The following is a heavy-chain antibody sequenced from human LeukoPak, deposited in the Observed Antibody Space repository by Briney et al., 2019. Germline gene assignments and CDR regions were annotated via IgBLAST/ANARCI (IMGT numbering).Heavy chain of an antibody. D-gene: IGHD2-15*01. CDR1: GFTFSYFG. CDR3: AKVIYCNGDSCYGEYFQH. V-gene: IGHV3-30*02. Sequence: GGSLRLSCAASGFTFSYFGMHWVRQTPGKGLEWVAFIRYDGTNRYYADLGKGRFTISRDNSKNTLYLQMNSLRAEDTAVYYCAKVIYCNGDSCYGEYFQHWGQGTLVTVSS. J-gene: IGHJ1*01. CDR2: IRYDGTNR.